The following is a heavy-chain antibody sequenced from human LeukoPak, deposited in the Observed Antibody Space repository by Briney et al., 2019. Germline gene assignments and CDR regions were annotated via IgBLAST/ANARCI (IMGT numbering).Heavy chain of an antibody. D-gene: IGHD3-22*01. CDR1: GYTFTGYY. V-gene: IGHV1-2*02. J-gene: IGHJ3*02. Sequence: GASVKVSCKASGYTFTGYYMHWVRQAPGQGLEWMGWINPNSGGTNYAQKFQGRVTMTRDTSISTAYMELSRLRSDDTAVYYCARSPRTNYYDSNVAFDIWGQGTMVTVSS. CDR2: INPNSGGT. CDR3: ARSPRTNYYDSNVAFDI.